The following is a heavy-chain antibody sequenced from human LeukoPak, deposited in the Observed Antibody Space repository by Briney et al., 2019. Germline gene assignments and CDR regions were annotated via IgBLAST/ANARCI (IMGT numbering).Heavy chain of an antibody. J-gene: IGHJ4*02. CDR1: GFAFSSYG. V-gene: IGHV3-43*02. CDR2: ISGDGGST. CDR3: AKGRGGSTRVLDY. D-gene: IGHD2-2*01. Sequence: GGSLRLSCAASGFAFSSYGMNWVRQAPGKGLEWVSLISGDGGSTYYADSVKGRFTISRDNSKNSLYLQMNSLRTEDTALYYCAKGRGGSTRVLDYWGQGTLVTVSS.